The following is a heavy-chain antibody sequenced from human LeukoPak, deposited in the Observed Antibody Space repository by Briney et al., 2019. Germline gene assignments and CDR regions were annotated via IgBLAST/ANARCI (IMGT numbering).Heavy chain of an antibody. V-gene: IGHV3-53*01. CDR3: ARDETGMAVAGSGDY. Sequence: GGSLRLSCAASGFTVSSNYMSWVRQAPGKGLEWVSVIYSGGSTYYADSVKGRFTISRDNSKNTLYLQMNSLRAEDTAVYYCARDETGMAVAGSGDYWGQGTLVTVSS. J-gene: IGHJ4*02. CDR2: IYSGGST. CDR1: GFTVSSNY. D-gene: IGHD6-19*01.